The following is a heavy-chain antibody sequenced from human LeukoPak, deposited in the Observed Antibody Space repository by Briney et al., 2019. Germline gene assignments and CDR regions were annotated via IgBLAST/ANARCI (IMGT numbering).Heavy chain of an antibody. CDR2: INAGNGNT. J-gene: IGHJ3*02. CDR3: ARVGGGYSYGYDAFDI. Sequence: ASVKVSCKASGYTFTSYAMHWVRQAPGRRLEWMGWINAGNGNTKYSQKFQGRVTITRDTSASTAYMELSSLRSEDTAVYYCARVGGGYSYGYDAFDIWGQGTMVTVSS. D-gene: IGHD5-18*01. CDR1: GYTFTSYA. V-gene: IGHV1-3*01.